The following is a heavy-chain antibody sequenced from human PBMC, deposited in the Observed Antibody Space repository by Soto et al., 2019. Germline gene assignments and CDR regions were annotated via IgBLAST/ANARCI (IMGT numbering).Heavy chain of an antibody. Sequence: QVQLEQSGAEVKKAGSSVRVSCQASGGTFRSYGISWVRQAPGQGLEWMGGIVPMYGTPNYAQRFLGRVTITADQTTSTADMELSSLRSEDTAVYYGARAGGGGARDYGMDVWGQGTTVTVAS. J-gene: IGHJ6*02. V-gene: IGHV1-69*01. D-gene: IGHD3-16*01. CDR1: GGTFRSYG. CDR3: ARAGGGGARDYGMDV. CDR2: IVPMYGTP.